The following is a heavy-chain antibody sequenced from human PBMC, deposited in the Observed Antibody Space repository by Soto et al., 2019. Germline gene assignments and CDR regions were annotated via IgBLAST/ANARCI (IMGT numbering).Heavy chain of an antibody. CDR2: IYYRGST. J-gene: IGHJ4*02. CDR1: GGSVSSGSDY. Sequence: QVQLQESGPGLVKPSETLSLTCTVSGGSVSSGSDYWSWIRQPPGKGLEWIGYIYYRGSTNYNPSLTSRVTISVDTSKNQFSLKLSSVTAADTAVYYCARGLQLWTLDYWGQGTLVTVSS. D-gene: IGHD5-18*01. CDR3: ARGLQLWTLDY. V-gene: IGHV4-61*01.